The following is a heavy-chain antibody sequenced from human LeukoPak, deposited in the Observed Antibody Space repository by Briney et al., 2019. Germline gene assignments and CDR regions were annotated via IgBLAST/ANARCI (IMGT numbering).Heavy chain of an antibody. Sequence: ASVKVSCKASGYTFTSYGISWVRQAPGQGLGWMGWISAYNGNTNYAQKLQGRVTMTTDTSTSTAYMELRSLRSDDTAVYYCAREPWYYDILTGSTGVWYFDYWGQGTLVTVSS. D-gene: IGHD3-9*01. CDR3: AREPWYYDILTGSTGVWYFDY. V-gene: IGHV1-18*01. J-gene: IGHJ4*02. CDR1: GYTFTSYG. CDR2: ISAYNGNT.